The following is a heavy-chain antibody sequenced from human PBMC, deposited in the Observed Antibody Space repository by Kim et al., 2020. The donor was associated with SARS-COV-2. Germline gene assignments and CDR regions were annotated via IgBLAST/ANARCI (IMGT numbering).Heavy chain of an antibody. D-gene: IGHD3-10*01. J-gene: IGHJ6*03. Sequence: NPSLKSRVPLSGDTSKNQFSLKLSSVTAADTAVYYCAREEGNYYYYMDVWGKGTTVTVSS. V-gene: IGHV4-4*07. CDR3: AREEGNYYYYMDV.